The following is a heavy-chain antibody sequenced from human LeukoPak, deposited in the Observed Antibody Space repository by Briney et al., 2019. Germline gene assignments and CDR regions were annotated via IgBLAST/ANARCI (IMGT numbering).Heavy chain of an antibody. Sequence: SETLSLTCTVSGGSISSSSYYWGWIRQPPGKGLEWIGSIYYSGSTYYNPSLKSRVTISVDTSKDQFSLKLSSVTAADTAVYYCARGVVAATTGYNWFDPWGQGTLVTVSS. J-gene: IGHJ5*02. V-gene: IGHV4-39*01. CDR3: ARGVVAATTGYNWFDP. CDR1: GGSISSSSYY. CDR2: IYYSGST. D-gene: IGHD2-15*01.